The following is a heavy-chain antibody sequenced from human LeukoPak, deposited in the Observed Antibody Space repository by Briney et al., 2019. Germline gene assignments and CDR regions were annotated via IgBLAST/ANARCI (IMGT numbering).Heavy chain of an antibody. Sequence: GGSLRLSCAASGFTFSSYEMNWVRQAPGKGLEWVSYISSSGSTIYYADSVKGRFTISRGNAKNSLYLQMNSLRAEDTAVYYCARYYYDSSGKNLGYWGQGTLVTVSS. D-gene: IGHD3-22*01. J-gene: IGHJ4*02. CDR1: GFTFSSYE. CDR3: ARYYYDSSGKNLGY. CDR2: ISSSGSTI. V-gene: IGHV3-48*03.